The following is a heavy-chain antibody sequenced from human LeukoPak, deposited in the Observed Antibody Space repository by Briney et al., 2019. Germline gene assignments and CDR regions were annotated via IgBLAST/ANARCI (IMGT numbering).Heavy chain of an antibody. CDR1: GFTFSSYS. CDR2: ISSSSSYI. V-gene: IGHV3-21*01. D-gene: IGHD3-22*01. J-gene: IGHJ3*02. Sequence: GGSLRLSCAASGFTFSSYSMNWVRQAPGKGLEWVSSISSSSSYIYYADSVKGRFTISRDNAKNSLYLQMNSLRAEDTAVYYCARDGDYYDSRVDAFDISGQGAMVTVAS. CDR3: ARDGDYYDSRVDAFDI.